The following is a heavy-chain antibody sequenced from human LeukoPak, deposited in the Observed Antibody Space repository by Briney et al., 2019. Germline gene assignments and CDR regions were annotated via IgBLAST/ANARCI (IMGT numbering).Heavy chain of an antibody. CDR1: GYTFTSDY. V-gene: IGHV1-46*01. Sequence: ASVKVSCKXSGYTFTSDYMHWVRQAPGQGLEWMGIINPSGGSTSYAQKFQGRVTMTRDTSTSTVYMELSSLRSEDTAVYYCARVAPYGQWLVSIDYWGQGTLVTVSS. J-gene: IGHJ4*02. D-gene: IGHD6-19*01. CDR3: ARVAPYGQWLVSIDY. CDR2: INPSGGST.